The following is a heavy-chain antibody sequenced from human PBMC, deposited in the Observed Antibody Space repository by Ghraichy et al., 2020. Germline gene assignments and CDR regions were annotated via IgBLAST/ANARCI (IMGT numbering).Heavy chain of an antibody. CDR1: GYTFTDYY. V-gene: IGHV1-2*02. D-gene: IGHD4-11*01. J-gene: IGHJ2*01. CDR3: ARGGLSKWHGYWYFDL. CDR2: INPDSGGT. Sequence: ASVKVSCQASGYTFTDYYMHWVRQAPGQGLEWMAGINPDSGGTNFAEKFKGRVTMTRDTSISTAYMELTRLTSDDTAVYFCARGGLSKWHGYWYFDLWGRGTLVTISS.